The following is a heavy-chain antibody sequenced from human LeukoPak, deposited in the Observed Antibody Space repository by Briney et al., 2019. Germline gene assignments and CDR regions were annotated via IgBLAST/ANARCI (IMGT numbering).Heavy chain of an antibody. J-gene: IGHJ4*02. CDR1: GGSISSSSYY. V-gene: IGHV4-39*01. CDR2: IYYSGST. Sequence: SETLSLTWTVSGGSISSSSYYWGWIRQPPGKGLEWIGSIYYSGSTYYNPSLKSRVTISVDTSKNQFSLKLSSVTAADTAVYYCARLLRGCPDYWGQGTLVTVSS. CDR3: ARLLRGCPDY. D-gene: IGHD6-19*01.